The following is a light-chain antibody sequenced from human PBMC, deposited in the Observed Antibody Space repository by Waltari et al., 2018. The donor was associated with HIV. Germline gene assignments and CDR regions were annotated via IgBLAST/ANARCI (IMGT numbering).Light chain of an antibody. J-gene: IGKJ1*01. CDR2: GAS. Sequence: EILLTQSPATLSVSPGERATISCRASQSVSTNLAWYQRKPGQAPRLLIYGASTRATGIPARFSGSGSGTEFTLTIGSLQSEDFAVYFCQQYNNWPGTFGQGTKVEIK. CDR1: QSVSTN. CDR3: QQYNNWPGT. V-gene: IGKV3-15*01.